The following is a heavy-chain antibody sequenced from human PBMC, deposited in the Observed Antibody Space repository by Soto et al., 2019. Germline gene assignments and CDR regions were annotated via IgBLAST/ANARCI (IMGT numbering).Heavy chain of an antibody. CDR1: GDSVSSNSAA. CDR2: TYYRSKWHN. Sequence: SQTLSLTCAISGDSVSSNSAAWDWIRQSPSRGLEWLGRTYYRSKWHNDFAVSVRSRITIKPDTSKNQFSLQLNSVTPEDTAVYYCAGQHQWLDSWGQGTLVTVSS. J-gene: IGHJ4*02. CDR3: AGQHQWLDS. D-gene: IGHD6-19*01. V-gene: IGHV6-1*01.